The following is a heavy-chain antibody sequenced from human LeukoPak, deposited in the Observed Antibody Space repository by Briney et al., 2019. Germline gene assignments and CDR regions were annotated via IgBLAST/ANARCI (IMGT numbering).Heavy chain of an antibody. Sequence: KPGGSLRLSCAASGFTFSDYYMSWIRQAPGKGLGWVSYISSSSSTIYYADSVKGRFTISRDNAKNSLYLQMNSLRAEDTAVYYCARLSTVTNFDYWGQGTLVTVSS. CDR3: ARLSTVTNFDY. V-gene: IGHV3-11*04. CDR2: ISSSSSTI. CDR1: GFTFSDYY. J-gene: IGHJ4*02. D-gene: IGHD4-17*01.